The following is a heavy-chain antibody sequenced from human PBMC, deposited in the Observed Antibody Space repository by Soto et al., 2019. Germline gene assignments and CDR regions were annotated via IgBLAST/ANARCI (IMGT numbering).Heavy chain of an antibody. CDR2: IDYSGST. CDR3: ARARQSYVWGSYCLDWFDP. D-gene: IGHD3-16*01. V-gene: IGHV4-31*03. CDR1: CGSISNGVYY. J-gene: IGHJ5*02. Sequence: PSETLSLTCTFSCGSISNGVYYWSWIRQHPGNGLEWIGYIDYSGSTYYNPSLKSRVTISVDTSKNQFSLKLSSVTAADTAVYYCARARQSYVWGSYCLDWFDPWGQGTLVNVSS.